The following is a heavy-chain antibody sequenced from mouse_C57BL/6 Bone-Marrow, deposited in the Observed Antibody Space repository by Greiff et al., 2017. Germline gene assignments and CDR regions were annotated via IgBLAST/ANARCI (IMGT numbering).Heavy chain of an antibody. CDR3: AIYGNPHYFDY. CDR2: IDPSDSYT. CDR1: GYTFTSYW. V-gene: IGHV1-59*01. J-gene: IGHJ2*01. Sequence: QVQLQQPGAELVRPGTSVKLSCKASGYTFTSYWMHWVKQRPGQGLEWIGVIDPSDSYTNYNQKFKGQATLTVDTSSSTAYMQLSSLTSEDSAVYYCAIYGNPHYFDYWGQGTTLTVSS. D-gene: IGHD2-1*01.